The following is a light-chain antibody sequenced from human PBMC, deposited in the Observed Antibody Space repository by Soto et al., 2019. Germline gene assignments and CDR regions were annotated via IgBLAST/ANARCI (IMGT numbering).Light chain of an antibody. J-gene: IGLJ2*01. V-gene: IGLV1-40*01. CDR3: QSFDSSLSGSV. Sequence: QSVLTQPPSVSGAPGQRVTISCTGSSSNIGADYDVHWYQQLPGTAPKLLIYGNNNRPSGVPDRFSGFKSGTSASLAITGLQAEDEADYYCQSFDSSLSGSVFGGGTKVTVL. CDR1: SSNIGADYD. CDR2: GNN.